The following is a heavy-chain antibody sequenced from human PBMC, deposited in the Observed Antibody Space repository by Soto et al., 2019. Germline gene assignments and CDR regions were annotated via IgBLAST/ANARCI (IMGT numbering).Heavy chain of an antibody. V-gene: IGHV3-23*01. J-gene: IGHJ6*01. CDR2: ISGSGGST. Sequence: GGSMRLSCAASGFTFSSYAMSWVRQAPGKGLEWVSAISGSGGSTYYADSVKGRSTISRHNSKNTLYLQMNSLRAEDTAVYYWANYWSPARPPFHNWGVGGKGPRFTVSS. CDR3: ANYWSPARPPFHNWGV. D-gene: IGHD6-6*01. CDR1: GFTFSSYA.